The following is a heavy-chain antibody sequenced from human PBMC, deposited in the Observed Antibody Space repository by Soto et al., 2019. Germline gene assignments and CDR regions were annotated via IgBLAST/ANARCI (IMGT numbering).Heavy chain of an antibody. J-gene: IGHJ4*02. CDR1: GYRLSSYG. CDR2: IYPGDCDT. Sequence: ESTKICCKVCGYRLSSYGVAWLIQMPGKGLEGMGIIYPGDCDTRYSPSFQGQVTISADKSISTAYLQWSSLKASDTAMYYCARALYSGYDDDGICGQGTLVTVSS. CDR3: ARALYSGYDDDGI. V-gene: IGHV5-51*01. D-gene: IGHD5-12*01.